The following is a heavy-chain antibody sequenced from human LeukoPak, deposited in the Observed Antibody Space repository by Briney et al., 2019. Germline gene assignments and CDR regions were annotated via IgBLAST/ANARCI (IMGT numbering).Heavy chain of an antibody. V-gene: IGHV4-59*11. D-gene: IGHD3-22*01. Sequence: SETLSLTCTVSGGSISSHYWSWIRQPPGKGLEWIGYIYYSGSTNYNPSLKSLVTISVDTSKNQFSLKLSSVTAADTAVYYCARYYYDSSGYYIDGHFDYWGQGTLVTVSS. J-gene: IGHJ4*02. CDR2: IYYSGST. CDR3: ARYYYDSSGYYIDGHFDY. CDR1: GGSISSHY.